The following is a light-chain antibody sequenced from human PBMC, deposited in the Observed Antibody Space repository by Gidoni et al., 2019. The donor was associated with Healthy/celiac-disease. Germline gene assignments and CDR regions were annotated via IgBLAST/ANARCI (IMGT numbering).Light chain of an antibody. Sequence: DIVMTPSPDSLAVSLGERATINCKSSQSVLYSSNNKNYLAWYQQKPGQPPKLLMYWASTRESGVPDRVSGSGSGTDFTLTISSLQAEDVAVYYCQQYYSTPYTCGQGTKLEIK. V-gene: IGKV4-1*01. J-gene: IGKJ2*01. CDR1: QSVLYSSNNKNY. CDR2: WAS. CDR3: QQYYSTPYT.